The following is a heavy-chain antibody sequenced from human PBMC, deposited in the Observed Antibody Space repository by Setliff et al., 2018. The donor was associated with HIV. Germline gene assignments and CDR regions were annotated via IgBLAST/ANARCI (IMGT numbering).Heavy chain of an antibody. V-gene: IGHV1-8*03. J-gene: IGHJ6*03. CDR2: GNPNRGNT. Sequence: ASVKVSCKASGYIFMNNDISWVRQAPGQGLEWVGWGNPNRGNTGFAQKFQGRLTITRDTSKSTVYMELSSLRSEDTGVYYCARIVAPGSHGPDYYMDVWGKGTTVTVSS. D-gene: IGHD2-21*01. CDR3: ARIVAPGSHGPDYYMDV. CDR1: GYIFMNND.